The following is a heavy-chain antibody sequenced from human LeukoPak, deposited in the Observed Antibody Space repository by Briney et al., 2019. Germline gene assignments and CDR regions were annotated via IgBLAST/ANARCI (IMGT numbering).Heavy chain of an antibody. D-gene: IGHD3-22*01. CDR2: IIPIFGTA. J-gene: IGHJ4*02. CDR1: GGTFSSYA. CDR3: ARKGENTYYYDSSGYYEFDY. Sequence: GASVKVSCKASGGTFSSYAISWVRQAPGQGLEWMGGIIPIFGTANYAQKFQGRVTITADESTSTAYMELSSLRSEDTAVYYCARKGENTYYYDSSGYYEFDYWGQGTLVTVSS. V-gene: IGHV1-69*13.